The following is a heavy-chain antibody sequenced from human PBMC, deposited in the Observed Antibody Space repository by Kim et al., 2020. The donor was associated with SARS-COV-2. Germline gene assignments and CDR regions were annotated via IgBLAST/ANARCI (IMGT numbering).Heavy chain of an antibody. J-gene: IGHJ4*02. CDR3: ARGLSEYSSSWRAPDY. D-gene: IGHD6-13*01. Sequence: SETLSLTCAVYGGSFSGYYWSWIRQPPGKGLEWIGEINHSGSTNYNPSLKSRVTISVDTSKNQFSLKLSSVTAADTAVYYCARGLSEYSSSWRAPDYWGQGTLVTVSS. CDR1: GGSFSGYY. CDR2: INHSGST. V-gene: IGHV4-34*01.